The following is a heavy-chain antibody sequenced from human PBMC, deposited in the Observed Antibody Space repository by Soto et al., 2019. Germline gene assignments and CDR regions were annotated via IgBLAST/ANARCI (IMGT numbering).Heavy chain of an antibody. V-gene: IGHV4-59*01. CDR2: IYYSGST. D-gene: IGHD6-13*01. CDR1: GDSITSYY. CDR3: ARLRAAYTGCLDP. J-gene: IGHJ5*02. Sequence: SETLSLTCTVSGDSITSYYWSWIRQPPGKGLEWIGYIYYSGSTNYNPSLKSRAIISVDTSKNQFSLKLSSVTAADTAVYSCARLRAAYTGCLDPWGQGTQVTVSS.